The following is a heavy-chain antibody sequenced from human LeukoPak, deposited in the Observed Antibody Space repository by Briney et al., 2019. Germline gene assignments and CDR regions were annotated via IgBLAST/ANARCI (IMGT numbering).Heavy chain of an antibody. Sequence: GGSLRLSCAASGFTFSSYSMNWVRQAPGKGLEWVSSISSSSSYIYYADSVKGRFTISRDNAKNSLYLQMNSLRAEDTAVYYCARDHGRGSTDYFDYWGQGTLVTVSS. CDR2: ISSSSSYI. J-gene: IGHJ4*02. D-gene: IGHD3-10*01. CDR3: ARDHGRGSTDYFDY. V-gene: IGHV3-21*01. CDR1: GFTFSSYS.